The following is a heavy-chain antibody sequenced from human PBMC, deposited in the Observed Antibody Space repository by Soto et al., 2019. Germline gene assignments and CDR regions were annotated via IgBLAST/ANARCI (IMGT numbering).Heavy chain of an antibody. CDR1: GFTFSSYA. D-gene: IGHD3-10*01. V-gene: IGHV3-23*01. Sequence: GGSLRLPCAASGFTFSSYAMSWVRQAPGKGLEWVSAISGSGGSTYYADSVKGRFTISRDNSKNTLYLQMNSLRAEDTAVYYCAKDQLWFGEKHLFDYWGQGTLVTVSS. CDR2: ISGSGGST. CDR3: AKDQLWFGEKHLFDY. J-gene: IGHJ4*02.